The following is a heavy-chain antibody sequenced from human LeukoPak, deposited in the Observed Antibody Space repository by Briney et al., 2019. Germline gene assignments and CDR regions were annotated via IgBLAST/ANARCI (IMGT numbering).Heavy chain of an antibody. J-gene: IGHJ4*02. V-gene: IGHV3-53*01. Sequence: GGSLRLSCTASGFIVSSNYMTWVRQAPGKGLEWVSVIYSDGSTFYADSVKGRFTSSRYTYKNTLYLQMNNLRADDTAVYYCARDPQVSCWGQGALVTVSS. CDR3: ARDPQVSC. CDR2: IYSDGST. CDR1: GFIVSSNY.